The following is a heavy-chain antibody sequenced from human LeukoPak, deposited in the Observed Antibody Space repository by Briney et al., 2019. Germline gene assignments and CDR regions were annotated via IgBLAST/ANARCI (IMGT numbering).Heavy chain of an antibody. CDR3: ARDRQFRLHDP. CDR2: ISTSGGSV. CDR1: GFTFSDYY. D-gene: IGHD3-16*01. Sequence: GGSLRLSCAASGFTFSDYYMSWIRQAPGKGREWLSYISTSGGSVSYVDSVKGRFTISRDNAKNSLYLQINSLRAEDTAMYYCARDRQFRLHDPWGQGILVTVSS. J-gene: IGHJ5*02. V-gene: IGHV3-11*01.